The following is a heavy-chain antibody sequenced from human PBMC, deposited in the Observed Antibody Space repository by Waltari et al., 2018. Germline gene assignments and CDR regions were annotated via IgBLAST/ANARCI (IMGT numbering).Heavy chain of an antibody. V-gene: IGHV3-7*01. J-gene: IGHJ4*02. CDR1: GFTFSHYW. D-gene: IGHD3-16*01. CDR2: IKEDGSEN. CDR3: TRDPLRRYDY. Sequence: EVQLVESGGGLVQPGGSLRLSCVASGFTFSHYWITWVRQAPGQGVEWVASIKEDGSENHYGDSVKGRFTISRDNAENSVNLQMNSLRAEDTAVYYCTRDPLRRYDYWGQGTLVTVSS.